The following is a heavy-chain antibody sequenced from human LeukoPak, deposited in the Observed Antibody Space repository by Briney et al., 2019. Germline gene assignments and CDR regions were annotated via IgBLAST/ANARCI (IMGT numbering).Heavy chain of an antibody. J-gene: IGHJ4*02. CDR1: GFTVSSNY. D-gene: IGHD4-23*01. V-gene: IGHV3-53*01. CDR2: IYSGGST. CDR3: ARVRYGGNSVFDY. Sequence: GGSLRLSCAASGFTVSSNYMSWVRQAPGKGLEWVSVIYSGGSTYYADSVKGRFTISRDNSKNTLYLQMNSLRAEDTAVYYCARVRYGGNSVFDYWGQGTLVTVS.